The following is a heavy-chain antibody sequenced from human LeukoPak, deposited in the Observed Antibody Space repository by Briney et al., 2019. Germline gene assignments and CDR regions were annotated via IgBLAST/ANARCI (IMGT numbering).Heavy chain of an antibody. J-gene: IGHJ6*03. CDR1: GYTFTTFD. V-gene: IGHV1-8*01. CDR2: MNPNSGNT. D-gene: IGHD3-22*01. CDR3: ARDSGSGYGTYYYYYYMDV. Sequence: GASVKVSCKASGYTFTTFDINWVRQATGQGLEWMGWMNPNSGNTGYAQKFQGRVTMTRNTSISTAYMELSSLRSEDTAVYYCARDSGSGYGTYYYYYYMDVWGKGTTVTISS.